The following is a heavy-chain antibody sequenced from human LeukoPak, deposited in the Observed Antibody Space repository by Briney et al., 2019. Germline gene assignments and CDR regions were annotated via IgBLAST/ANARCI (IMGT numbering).Heavy chain of an antibody. CDR2: INHSGST. CDR3: ARGRRSYAWLVLKYYFDY. D-gene: IGHD6-19*01. Sequence: SETLSLTCAVYGGSFSGYYWSWIRQPPGQGREWIGEINHSGSTNYNPSIKSRVTISVDTSKNQFSLKLSSVTAADTAVYYCARGRRSYAWLVLKYYFDYWGQGTLVTVSS. CDR1: GGSFSGYY. J-gene: IGHJ4*02. V-gene: IGHV4-34*01.